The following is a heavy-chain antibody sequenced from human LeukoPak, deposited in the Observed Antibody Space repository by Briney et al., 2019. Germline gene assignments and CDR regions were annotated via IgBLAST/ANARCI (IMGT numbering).Heavy chain of an antibody. J-gene: IGHJ6*02. CDR2: IYTSGST. V-gene: IGHV4-4*07. Sequence: SETLSLTCAVYGGSFSGYYWSWIRQPAGKGLKWIGRIYTSGSTNYNPSLKSRVTMSVDTSKNQFSLKLSSVTAADTAVYYCARERYSNYEGVYYYYGMDVWGQGTTVTVSS. CDR1: GGSFSGYY. CDR3: ARERYSNYEGVYYYYGMDV. D-gene: IGHD4-11*01.